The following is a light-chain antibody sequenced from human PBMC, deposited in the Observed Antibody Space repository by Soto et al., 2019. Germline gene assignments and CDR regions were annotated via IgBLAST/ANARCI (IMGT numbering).Light chain of an antibody. J-gene: IGKJ1*01. Sequence: ESVLTKSPGTLSLSPGERATLSCRASQSVSSSFLAWYQLKPGQAPRLLIYGASSRATGMPDRFSGSGSGTDFTLTISRLEPEDFAVYYCQQYDSSPWTFGQGTKVEIK. CDR3: QQYDSSPWT. CDR2: GAS. CDR1: QSVSSSF. V-gene: IGKV3-20*01.